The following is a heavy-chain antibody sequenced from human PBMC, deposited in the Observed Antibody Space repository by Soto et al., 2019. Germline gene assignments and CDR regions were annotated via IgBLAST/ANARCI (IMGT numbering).Heavy chain of an antibody. CDR2: IHHSGST. Sequence: SETLSLTCTVSGASIRSYYWSWIRQPPGKGLEWIGFIHHSGSTNYNPSLKSRLTMSVDTSKNQFSLKLSSVTAADTAVYYCARGTGYCSGGSCYNYFDPWGQGTLVTVSS. V-gene: IGHV4-59*01. CDR1: GASIRSYY. J-gene: IGHJ5*02. CDR3: ARGTGYCSGGSCYNYFDP. D-gene: IGHD2-15*01.